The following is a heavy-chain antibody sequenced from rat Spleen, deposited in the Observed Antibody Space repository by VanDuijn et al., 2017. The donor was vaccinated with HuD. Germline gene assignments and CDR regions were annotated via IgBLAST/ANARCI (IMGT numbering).Heavy chain of an antibody. V-gene: IGHV5-36*01. CDR2: ISWGGSST. CDR3: TRGTGYPPYVMDA. D-gene: IGHD1-12*03. CDR1: GFTFDDYG. Sequence: EVKLVESGGGLVQPGRSLKLSCAASGFTFDDYGMAWVRQAPKNGLEWVASISWGGSSTYYPDNVKGRFTISRDNAKNALYLQMNNLRSEDTAIYYCTRGTGYPPYVMDAWGQGASVTVSS. J-gene: IGHJ4*01.